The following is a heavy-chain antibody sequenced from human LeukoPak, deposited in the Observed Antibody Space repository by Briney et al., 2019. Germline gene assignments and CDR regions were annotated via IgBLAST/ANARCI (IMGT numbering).Heavy chain of an antibody. Sequence: QPGRSLRLSCTTSGFTFGDHAMSWVRQAPGKGLEWVGFIRSKSYGGTTEYAAPVKGRFTISRDDSKSIAYLQMDSLKTDDTAMYYCTRGPTHQWLYYGMDVWGQGTTVTVSS. V-gene: IGHV3-49*04. J-gene: IGHJ6*02. D-gene: IGHD5-24*01. CDR3: TRGPTHQWLYYGMDV. CDR2: IRSKSYGGTT. CDR1: GFTFGDHA.